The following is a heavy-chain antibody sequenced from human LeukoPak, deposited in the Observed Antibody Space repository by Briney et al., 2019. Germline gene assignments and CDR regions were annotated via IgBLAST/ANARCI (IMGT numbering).Heavy chain of an antibody. CDR3: TGNYYGSGSYADFDY. Sequence: GGSLRLSCAASGFTFSSYWMRWVRQAPGKGLVWVSRINSDGSTSYADSVKGRFTISRDNAKNTLYLQMNSLRAEDTAVYYCTGNYYGSGSYADFDYWGQGTLVTVSS. J-gene: IGHJ4*02. V-gene: IGHV3-74*01. D-gene: IGHD3-10*01. CDR2: INSDGST. CDR1: GFTFSSYW.